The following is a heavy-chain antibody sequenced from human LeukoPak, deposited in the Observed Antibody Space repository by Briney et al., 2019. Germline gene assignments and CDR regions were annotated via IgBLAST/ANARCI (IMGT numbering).Heavy chain of an antibody. CDR3: AANFRDGYNPHYYYYYYMDV. D-gene: IGHD5-24*01. CDR1: GGSISSGSYY. Sequence: SETLSLTCSVSGGSISSGSYYWSWIRQPAGKGLEWIGRIYTSGSTNYNPSLKSRVTISVDTSKNQFSLKLSSVTAADTAVYYCAANFRDGYNPHYYYYYYMDVWGKGTTVTVSS. J-gene: IGHJ6*03. CDR2: IYTSGST. V-gene: IGHV4-61*02.